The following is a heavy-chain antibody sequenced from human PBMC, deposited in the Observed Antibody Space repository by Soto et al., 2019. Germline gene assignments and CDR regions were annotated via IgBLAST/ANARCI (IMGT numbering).Heavy chain of an antibody. CDR1: GDTFSSYA. CDR2: IIPILGIA. Sequence: ASVKVSCKASGDTFSSYAISWVRQAPGQGLEWMGRIIPILGIANYAQKFQGRVTITADKSTSTAYMELSSLRSEDTAVYYCASLSGYSGYDLGGWFDPWGQGTLVTVSS. J-gene: IGHJ5*02. V-gene: IGHV1-69*04. D-gene: IGHD5-12*01. CDR3: ASLSGYSGYDLGGWFDP.